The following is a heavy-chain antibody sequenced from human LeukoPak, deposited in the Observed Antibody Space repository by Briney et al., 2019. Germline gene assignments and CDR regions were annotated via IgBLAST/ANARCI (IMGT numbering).Heavy chain of an antibody. D-gene: IGHD3-22*01. CDR1: GFTFDDYA. Sequence: GGSLRLSCAASGFTFDDYAMHWVRQAPGKGLEWVSGISWNSGNIGYVDFVRGRFTIPRDNAKNSLYLQMNSLRPEDTALYYCAKGTYYYDSSGPPDYFDSWGQGTLVTVSS. J-gene: IGHJ4*02. CDR3: AKGTYYYDSSGPPDYFDS. V-gene: IGHV3-9*01. CDR2: ISWNSGNI.